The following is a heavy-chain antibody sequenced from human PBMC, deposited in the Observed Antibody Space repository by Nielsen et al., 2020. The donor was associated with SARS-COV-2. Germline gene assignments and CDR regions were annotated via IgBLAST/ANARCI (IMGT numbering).Heavy chain of an antibody. V-gene: IGHV1-69*13. CDR2: IIPIFGTA. J-gene: IGHJ4*02. CDR1: GGTFSSYA. Sequence: SVKVSCKASGGTFSSYAISWVRQAPGQGLEWMGGIIPIFGTANYAQKFQGRVTNTADESTSTAYMELSSLRSEDTAVYYCARRYSSGRGMFYFDYWGQGTLVTVSS. D-gene: IGHD6-19*01. CDR3: ARRYSSGRGMFYFDY.